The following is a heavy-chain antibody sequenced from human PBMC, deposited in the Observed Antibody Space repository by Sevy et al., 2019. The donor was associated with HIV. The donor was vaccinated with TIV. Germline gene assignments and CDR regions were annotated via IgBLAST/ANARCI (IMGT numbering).Heavy chain of an antibody. CDR1: GFTFSSYW. V-gene: IGHV3-7*01. CDR3: ARESYSRGAYFDY. J-gene: IGHJ4*02. D-gene: IGHD6-13*01. Sequence: GGSLRLSCAASGFTFSSYWMSWVRQAPGKGLEWVANIKQDGSGKYYVDSVKGRFTISRDNAKNSLYLQMNSLRAEDTAVYYCARESYSRGAYFDYWGQGTLVTVSS. CDR2: IKQDGSGK.